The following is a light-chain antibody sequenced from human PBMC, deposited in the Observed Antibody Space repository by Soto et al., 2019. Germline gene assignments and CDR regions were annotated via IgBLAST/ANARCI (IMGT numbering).Light chain of an antibody. CDR2: QAS. Sequence: DIQMTQSPSTLSASVGDRVAISCRASQNVSGWLAWYQQKPGKVPKLLIYQASTLEDGVPSRFSGSGSGTEFTLTISSLQPDDSATYYCQHYNDYSYTFGPGTNLEIK. CDR3: QHYNDYSYT. V-gene: IGKV1-5*03. J-gene: IGKJ2*01. CDR1: QNVSGW.